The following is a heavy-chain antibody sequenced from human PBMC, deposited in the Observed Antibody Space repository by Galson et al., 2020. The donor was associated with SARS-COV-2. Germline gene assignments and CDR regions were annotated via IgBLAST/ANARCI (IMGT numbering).Heavy chain of an antibody. Sequence: SETLSLTCTVSGGSISSYYWSWIRQPPGKGLEWIGYIYYSGSTNYNPSLKSRVTISVDTSKNQFSLKLSSVTAADTAVYYCARIYYDSSGYYGYLDYWGHGTLVTVSS. CDR3: ARIYYDSSGYYGYLDY. V-gene: IGHV4-59*13. CDR2: IYYSGST. D-gene: IGHD3-22*01. CDR1: GGSISSYY. J-gene: IGHJ4*01.